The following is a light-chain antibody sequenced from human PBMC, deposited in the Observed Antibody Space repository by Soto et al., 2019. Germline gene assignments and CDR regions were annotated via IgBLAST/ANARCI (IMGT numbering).Light chain of an antibody. Sequence: EIELTQSPATLSLSPGERATLSCRASQSVSSYLAWYQQKPGQAPRLLIYDASNRATGIPARFSGSGSGTDFTLTISSLEPEDFAVYYCQQRSNLLLTFGEGTKVEIK. CDR2: DAS. V-gene: IGKV3-11*01. CDR3: QQRSNLLLT. CDR1: QSVSSY. J-gene: IGKJ4*01.